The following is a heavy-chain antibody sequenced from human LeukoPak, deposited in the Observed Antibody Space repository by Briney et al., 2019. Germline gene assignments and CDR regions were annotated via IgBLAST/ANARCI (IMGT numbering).Heavy chain of an antibody. CDR3: GRGSTVDY. Sequence: PGEPLNISCKCSGYPFTNFWIGWVRPMPGKGLEWMCIIYPTDSHTRYSPSFQPQVTISADKSITTASVQWRRLKSSGIAMYYCGRGSTVDYWGQGTLVTVSS. CDR1: GYPFTNFW. D-gene: IGHD2-2*01. J-gene: IGHJ4*02. V-gene: IGHV5-51*01. CDR2: IYPTDSHT.